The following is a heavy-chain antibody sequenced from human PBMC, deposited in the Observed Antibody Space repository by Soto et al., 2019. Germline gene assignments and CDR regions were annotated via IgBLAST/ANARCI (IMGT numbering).Heavy chain of an antibody. CDR3: AREVDSSGWYFPPIRYFDY. D-gene: IGHD6-19*01. Sequence: GGSLRLSCAASGFTFSSYWMHWVRQAPGKGLVWVSRINSDGSSTSYADSVKGRFTISRDNAKNTLYLQMNSLRAEDTAVYYCAREVDSSGWYFPPIRYFDYWCQGTLVTVSS. CDR1: GFTFSSYW. V-gene: IGHV3-74*01. CDR2: INSDGSST. J-gene: IGHJ4*02.